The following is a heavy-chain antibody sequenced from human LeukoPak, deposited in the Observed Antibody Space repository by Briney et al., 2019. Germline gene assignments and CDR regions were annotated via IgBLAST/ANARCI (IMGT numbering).Heavy chain of an antibody. Sequence: ASVKVSCKASGYTFTTYDINWVRQATGQGLEWMGWMNPNSGNTGYAQKFRGRVTITRNTSTSTAYMELSSLRSEDTAVYYCARGQYCTSFTCPYYFDYWGQGTLVTVSP. V-gene: IGHV1-8*01. J-gene: IGHJ4*02. D-gene: IGHD2-8*01. CDR3: ARGQYCTSFTCPYYFDY. CDR1: GYTFTTYD. CDR2: MNPNSGNT.